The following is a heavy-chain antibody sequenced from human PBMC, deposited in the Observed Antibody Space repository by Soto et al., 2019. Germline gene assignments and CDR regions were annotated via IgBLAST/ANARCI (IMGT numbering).Heavy chain of an antibody. J-gene: IGHJ6*03. CDR1: GGSISSSSYY. V-gene: IGHV4-61*05. D-gene: IGHD5-12*01. CDR3: ARISGYRTYYYYYYMDV. Sequence: PSETLSLTCTVSGGSISSSSYYWGWIRQPPGKGLEWIGYTYYSGSTNYNPSLKSRVTISVDTSKNQFSLKLSSVTAADTAVYYCARISGYRTYYYYYYMDVWGKGTTVTVSS. CDR2: TYYSGST.